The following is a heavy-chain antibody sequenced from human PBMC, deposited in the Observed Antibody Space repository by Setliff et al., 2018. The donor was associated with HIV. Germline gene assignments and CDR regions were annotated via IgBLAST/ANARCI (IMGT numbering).Heavy chain of an antibody. Sequence: GASVKVSCKASGYTFIGNYIHWVRQAPGQGLEWMGWINPKTGGTSFAKKFQDRVTMSRDTSISTAYMQLSSLRSDDTAKYYCGRATAYYDTSGYPRRTLVDDWGQGALVTVSS. D-gene: IGHD3-22*01. CDR2: INPKTGGT. V-gene: IGHV1-2*02. CDR1: GYTFIGNY. J-gene: IGHJ4*02. CDR3: GRATAYYDTSGYPRRTLVDD.